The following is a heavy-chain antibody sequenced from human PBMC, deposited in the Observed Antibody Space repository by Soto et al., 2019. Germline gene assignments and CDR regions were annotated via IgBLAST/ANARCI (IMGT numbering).Heavy chain of an antibody. J-gene: IGHJ1*01. Sequence: SETLSLTCTVSGGSISSGAYYWSWIRQHPGKGLEWIWYIYYSGSTYYNPSLKSRVTISVDTPKNQFSLKLSSVTAADTAVYYCAIYDSSGSRGFQHWGQGTLVTVSS. CDR1: GGSISSGAYY. CDR3: AIYDSSGSRGFQH. CDR2: IYYSGST. D-gene: IGHD3-22*01. V-gene: IGHV4-31*03.